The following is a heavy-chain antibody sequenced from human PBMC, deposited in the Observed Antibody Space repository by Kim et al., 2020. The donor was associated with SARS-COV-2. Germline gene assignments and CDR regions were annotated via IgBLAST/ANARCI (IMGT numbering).Heavy chain of an antibody. CDR3: ARIEFGEYTNWFDP. Sequence: PKLQSRVTMTTDTSTSTAYMELRSLRSDDTAVYYCARIEFGEYTNWFDPWGQGTLVTVSS. V-gene: IGHV1-18*01. D-gene: IGHD3-10*01. J-gene: IGHJ5*02.